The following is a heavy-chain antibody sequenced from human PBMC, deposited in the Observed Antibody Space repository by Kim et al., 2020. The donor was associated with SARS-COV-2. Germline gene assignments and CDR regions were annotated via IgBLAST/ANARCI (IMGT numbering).Heavy chain of an antibody. Sequence: YYADSVKGRFTISRDNSKNTLYLQMNSLRAEDTAVYYCANLGGYSSDLGYWGQGTLVTVSS. V-gene: IGHV3-30*02. CDR3: ANLGGYSSDLGY. D-gene: IGHD6-19*01. J-gene: IGHJ4*02.